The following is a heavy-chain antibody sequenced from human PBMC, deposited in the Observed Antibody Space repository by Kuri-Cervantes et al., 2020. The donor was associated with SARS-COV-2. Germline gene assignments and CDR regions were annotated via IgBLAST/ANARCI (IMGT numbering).Heavy chain of an antibody. CDR1: GGSISSSSYY. J-gene: IGHJ4*02. CDR3: ASAYSNYAHFDY. D-gene: IGHD4-11*01. Sequence: GSLRLSCTVSGGSISSSSYYWGWIRQPPGKGLEWIGSIYYSGSTYYNPSLKSRVTISVDTSKNQFSLKLSSVTAADTAVYYCASAYSNYAHFDYWGQGTLVTVSS. CDR2: IYYSGST. V-gene: IGHV4-39*07.